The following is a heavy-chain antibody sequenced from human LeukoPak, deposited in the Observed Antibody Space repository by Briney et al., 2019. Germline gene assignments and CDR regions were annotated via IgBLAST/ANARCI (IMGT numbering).Heavy chain of an antibody. V-gene: IGHV4-61*01. Sequence: SETLSLTCTVSGYSISSGYYWGWIRQPPGKGLEWIGYIYYSGSTNYNPSLKGRVTISVDTSKNQFSLRLSSVTAADTAVYYCARGLNNRKSGRRFDVFEIWGQGTMVTVSS. CDR2: IYYSGST. J-gene: IGHJ3*02. CDR1: GYSISSGYY. D-gene: IGHD1-14*01. CDR3: ARGLNNRKSGRRFDVFEI.